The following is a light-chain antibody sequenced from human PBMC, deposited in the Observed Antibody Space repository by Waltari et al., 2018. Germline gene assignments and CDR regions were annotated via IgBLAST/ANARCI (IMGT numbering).Light chain of an antibody. J-gene: IGLJ3*02. CDR1: SSEVGGYNY. CDR2: DVT. V-gene: IGLV2-11*01. CDR3: CSYAGSITFWV. Sequence: QSALTQPRSVSGSPGQSVPISCTGTSSEVGGYNYVPWYQHTPGKAPKLIIYDVTKRPSGVPDRFSASKSDNTASLTISGLQAEDEADYYCCSYAGSITFWVFGGGTKLTVL.